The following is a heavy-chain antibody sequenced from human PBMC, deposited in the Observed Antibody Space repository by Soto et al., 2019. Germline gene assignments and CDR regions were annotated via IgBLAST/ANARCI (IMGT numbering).Heavy chain of an antibody. CDR1: GGSISSGGYY. CDR3: ARGHLRRIFDY. J-gene: IGHJ4*02. Sequence: PSETLSLTCTVSGGSISSGGYYWSWIRQHPGKGLEWIGYIYYSGSTYYNPSLKSRVTISVDTSKNQFSLKLSSVTAADTAVYYCARGHLRRIFDYWGQGTLVTVSS. V-gene: IGHV4-31*03. CDR2: IYYSGST. D-gene: IGHD5-12*01.